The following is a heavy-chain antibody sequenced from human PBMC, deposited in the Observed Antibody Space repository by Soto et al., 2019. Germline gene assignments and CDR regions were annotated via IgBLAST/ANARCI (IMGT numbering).Heavy chain of an antibody. D-gene: IGHD5-12*01. Sequence: EVQLVESGGSLVQPGESLRLSCAASGFAFNNYHMNWVRQGPGKGLEWVSYISSNSDTVYYADSVRGRFTISRDNARNSMYLQMNSLRGDDMAVYYCARVGINGFDWDSWGQGTLVTVSS. V-gene: IGHV3-48*01. CDR2: ISSNSDTV. J-gene: IGHJ4*02. CDR3: ARVGINGFDWDS. CDR1: GFAFNNYH.